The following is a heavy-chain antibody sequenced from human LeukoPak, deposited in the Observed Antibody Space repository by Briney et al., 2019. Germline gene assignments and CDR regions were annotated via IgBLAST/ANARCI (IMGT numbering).Heavy chain of an antibody. CDR1: GGSISTYY. Sequence: SETLSLTCTVSGGSISTYYWSWIRQPPGKGLEWIGYIYYSGSTNYNPSLKSRVTISVDTSKNQFSLKLSSVTAADTAVYYCARAPLWFGIPFDPWGQGTLVTVSS. CDR2: IYYSGST. CDR3: ARAPLWFGIPFDP. V-gene: IGHV4-59*01. J-gene: IGHJ5*02. D-gene: IGHD3-10*01.